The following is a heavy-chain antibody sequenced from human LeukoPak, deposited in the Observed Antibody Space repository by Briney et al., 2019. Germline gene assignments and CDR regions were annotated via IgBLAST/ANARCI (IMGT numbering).Heavy chain of an antibody. Sequence: ASVKVSCKASGGTFSSYATSWVRQAPGQGLEWMGGIIPIFGTANYAQKFQGRVTITADESTSTAYMELSSLRSEDTAVYYCARDRYCSGGSCYSAGWFDPWGQGTLVTVSS. V-gene: IGHV1-69*01. CDR3: ARDRYCSGGSCYSAGWFDP. CDR2: IIPIFGTA. J-gene: IGHJ5*02. CDR1: GGTFSSYA. D-gene: IGHD2-15*01.